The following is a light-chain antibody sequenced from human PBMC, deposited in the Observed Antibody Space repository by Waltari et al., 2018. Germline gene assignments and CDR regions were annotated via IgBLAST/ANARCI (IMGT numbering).Light chain of an antibody. CDR2: AAS. J-gene: IGKJ4*01. V-gene: IGKV1-9*01. Sequence: IQLTQSPSSLSASVGDRVTITCRASQDISSHLAWYQQIPGKAPQLLIYAASTLQSGVPSRFCGSGSGTDFTLTISSLQPEDFATFYCLQLYSYPLTFGGGTKVEIK. CDR1: QDISSH. CDR3: LQLYSYPLT.